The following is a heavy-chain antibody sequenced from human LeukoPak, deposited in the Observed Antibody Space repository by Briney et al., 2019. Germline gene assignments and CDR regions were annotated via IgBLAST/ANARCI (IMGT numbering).Heavy chain of an antibody. CDR1: GYTFARYA. Sequence: ASVQVSCKASGYTFARYAISWVRQAPGQGLEWLGWISAYNGNTNYAQKFQGRVTMTTDTSTTTAYMELRSLGSDDTAMYYCARDFNIGGSGNYYNGFDYWGQGTLVTVSS. J-gene: IGHJ4*02. D-gene: IGHD3-10*01. CDR3: ARDFNIGGSGNYYNGFDY. V-gene: IGHV1-18*01. CDR2: ISAYNGNT.